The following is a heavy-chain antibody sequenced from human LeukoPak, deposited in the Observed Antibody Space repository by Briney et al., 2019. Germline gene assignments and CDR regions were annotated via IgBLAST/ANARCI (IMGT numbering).Heavy chain of an antibody. CDR2: IYSSGGT. CDR3: ARDFCSGGSCYSYFHY. Sequence: PSETLSLTCSVSGASISGYYWSWIRQPPGKGLEWIGYIYSSGGTNYNPSLKSRVTISLDTSKNQFSLRLSSVTAADTAVYYCARDFCSGGSCYSYFHYWGQGTLVTVSS. J-gene: IGHJ4*02. V-gene: IGHV4-59*01. CDR1: GASISGYY. D-gene: IGHD2-15*01.